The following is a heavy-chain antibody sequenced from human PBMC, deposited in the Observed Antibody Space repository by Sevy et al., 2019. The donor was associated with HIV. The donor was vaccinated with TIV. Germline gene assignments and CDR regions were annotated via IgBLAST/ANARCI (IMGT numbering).Heavy chain of an antibody. CDR3: ASPTPRIAPSSAAYFDS. V-gene: IGHV3-23*01. D-gene: IGHD6-6*01. J-gene: IGHJ4*01. Sequence: GGSLRLSCAASGFASGFTFSSFAMSWVRQLPGKGLEWVSTINGRGGSTYYAVSVKARFTLSRDNSSNALFLQMDSLTPEDTAVYSCASPTPRIAPSSAAYFDSWGHGTLVTVSS. CDR2: INGRGGST. CDR1: GFTFSSFA.